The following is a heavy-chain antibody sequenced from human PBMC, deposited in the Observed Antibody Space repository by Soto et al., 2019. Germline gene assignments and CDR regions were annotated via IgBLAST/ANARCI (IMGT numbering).Heavy chain of an antibody. CDR2: IYYSGST. D-gene: IGHD5-12*01. CDR3: ARVGQMATITWFDP. V-gene: IGHV4-61*01. J-gene: IGHJ5*02. CDR1: GGSVSSGSYY. Sequence: PSETLSLTCTVSGGSVSSGSYYWSWIRQPPGKGLEWIGYIYYSGSTNYNPSLKSRVTISVDTSKNQFSLKLSSVTAADTAVYYCARVGQMATITWFDPWGQGTLVTVSS.